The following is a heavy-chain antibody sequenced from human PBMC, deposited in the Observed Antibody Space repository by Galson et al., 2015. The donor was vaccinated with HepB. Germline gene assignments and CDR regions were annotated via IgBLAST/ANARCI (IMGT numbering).Heavy chain of an antibody. Sequence: SLRLSCAASGFTFSTYWMHWVRQGPGKGLVWVSLIKDDATTTWYADSVKGRFTISRDNAKNTVYLQMNSLRVEDTAIYYCARGPGGGIDSWGQGILVTVSS. J-gene: IGHJ4*02. V-gene: IGHV3-74*01. D-gene: IGHD3-10*01. CDR1: GFTFSTYW. CDR2: IKDDATTT. CDR3: ARGPGGGIDS.